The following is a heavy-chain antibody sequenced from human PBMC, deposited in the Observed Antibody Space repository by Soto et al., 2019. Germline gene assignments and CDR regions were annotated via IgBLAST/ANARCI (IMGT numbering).Heavy chain of an antibody. J-gene: IGHJ4*02. CDR3: ARVGSSGWSPDY. D-gene: IGHD6-19*01. CDR1: GGPISGHY. CDR2: IFYSGST. Sequence: KPSETLSLTCSVSGGPISGHYWTWIRQSPGKGLEWIGYIFYSGSTNYNPSLKSRVTISVDTSKNQFSLKLSSVTAADTAVYYCARVGSSGWSPDYWGRGTLVTVSS. V-gene: IGHV4-59*11.